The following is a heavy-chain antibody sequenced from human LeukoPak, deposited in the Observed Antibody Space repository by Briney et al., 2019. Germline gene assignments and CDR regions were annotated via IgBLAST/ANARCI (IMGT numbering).Heavy chain of an antibody. D-gene: IGHD6-19*01. V-gene: IGHV1-69*05. CDR1: GGSFSSYA. CDR3: ARGRAVAGTDY. Sequence: SVKVSCKASGGSFSSYAISWVRQAPGQGLEWMGGIIPIFGTANYAQKFQGRVTITTDESTSTAYMELSSLRSEGTAVYYCARGRAVAGTDYWGQGTLVTVSS. J-gene: IGHJ4*02. CDR2: IIPIFGTA.